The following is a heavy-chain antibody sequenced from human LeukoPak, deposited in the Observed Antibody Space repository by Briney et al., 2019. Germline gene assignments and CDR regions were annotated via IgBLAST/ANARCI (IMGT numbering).Heavy chain of an antibody. CDR3: ARESRYSSGYSFDY. CDR2: INSDGSST. J-gene: IGHJ4*02. D-gene: IGHD3-22*01. V-gene: IGHV3-74*01. Sequence: GGSLRLSCAASGFTFSSYWVHWVRQAPGKGLVWVSRINSDGSSTSYADSVKGRFTISRDNAKNTLYLQMNSLRAEDTAVYYCARESRYSSGYSFDYWGQGTLVTVSS. CDR1: GFTFSSYW.